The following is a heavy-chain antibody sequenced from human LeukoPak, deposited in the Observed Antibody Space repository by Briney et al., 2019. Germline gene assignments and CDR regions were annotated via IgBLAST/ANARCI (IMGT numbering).Heavy chain of an antibody. D-gene: IGHD1-7*01. CDR1: GFTFSNYW. J-gene: IGHJ4*02. V-gene: IGHV3-7*05. CDR2: IKQDGSET. CDR3: ALYNWNSKRDFVY. Sequence: GGSLRRSCAASGFTFSNYWTSWVRQAPGKGLEWVANIKQDGSETYYVDSMKGRFTISRDNAKNSLYLQMNSLRAEDTAVYYCALYNWNSKRDFVYWGQGTLVTVSS.